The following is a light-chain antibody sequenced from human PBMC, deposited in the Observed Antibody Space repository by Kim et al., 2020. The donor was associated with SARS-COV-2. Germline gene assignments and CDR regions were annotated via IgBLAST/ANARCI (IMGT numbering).Light chain of an antibody. V-gene: IGKV4-1*01. CDR2: WAS. Sequence: RATLNCKSSQTVLYNSNNKNYLAWYQQKPGQAPKLLIYWASIRESGVSDRFSGSGSDTDFTLTISSLQAEDVAVYYCQQYYSTPPSFGQGTKLEI. CDR1: QTVLYNSNNKNY. J-gene: IGKJ2*03. CDR3: QQYYSTPPS.